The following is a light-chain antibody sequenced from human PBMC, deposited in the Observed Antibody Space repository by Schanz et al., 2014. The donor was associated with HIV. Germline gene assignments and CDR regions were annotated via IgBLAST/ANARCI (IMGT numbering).Light chain of an antibody. CDR3: SSYTSSSTWV. V-gene: IGLV2-14*01. Sequence: QSALTQPASVSGSPGQSITISCTGTSSDVGGYNYVSWYQQHPGKAPKLMIYEVTKRPSGVSDRFSGSKSDNTASLTISGLQAEDEADYYCSSYTSSSTWVFGGGTKLTVL. CDR2: EVT. CDR1: SSDVGGYNY. J-gene: IGLJ3*02.